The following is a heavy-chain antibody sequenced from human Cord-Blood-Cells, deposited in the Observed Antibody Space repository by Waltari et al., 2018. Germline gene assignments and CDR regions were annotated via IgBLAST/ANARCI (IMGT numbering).Heavy chain of an antibody. Sequence: QVQLQQRGAGLLKPSETLSLTCAVYGGSFSGYYWSWIRQPPGKGLEWIGEINHSGNTKYNPSLKIRGTISVDTSKNQFSLRLGSVAAADTAVYYCARLPRSLKLVRTDHVDIWGQGTMVTVSS. CDR3: ARLPRSLKLVRTDHVDI. CDR1: GGSFSGYY. D-gene: IGHD6-13*01. CDR2: INHSGNT. J-gene: IGHJ3*02. V-gene: IGHV4-34*01.